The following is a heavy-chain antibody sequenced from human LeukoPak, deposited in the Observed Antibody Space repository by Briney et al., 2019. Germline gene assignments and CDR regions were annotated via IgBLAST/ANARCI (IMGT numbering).Heavy chain of an antibody. CDR1: GGSFSGYY. Sequence: PSETLSLTCAVYGGSFSGYYWSWIRQPPGKGLEWIGEINHSGSNNYNPSLRSRVTISVDTSKNQFSVKLSSVTAADTAVYYCARGPRITMVRGVYWFEPWGQGTLVSVSS. D-gene: IGHD3-10*01. J-gene: IGHJ5*02. CDR2: INHSGSN. V-gene: IGHV4-34*01. CDR3: ARGPRITMVRGVYWFEP.